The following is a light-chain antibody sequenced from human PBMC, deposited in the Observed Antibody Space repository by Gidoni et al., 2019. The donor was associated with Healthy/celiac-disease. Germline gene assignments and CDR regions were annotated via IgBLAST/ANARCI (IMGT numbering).Light chain of an antibody. CDR1: QSVSSY. CDR2: DAS. Sequence: EIVLTQSPATLSLSPGERATLSCRASQSVSSYLAWYQQKPGQAPRLLIYDASNRATGIPARFSGSGSGTDFTLTISSLEPEDFAVYYCQQSSNWPWTFGKGNKVEIK. J-gene: IGKJ1*01. CDR3: QQSSNWPWT. V-gene: IGKV3-11*01.